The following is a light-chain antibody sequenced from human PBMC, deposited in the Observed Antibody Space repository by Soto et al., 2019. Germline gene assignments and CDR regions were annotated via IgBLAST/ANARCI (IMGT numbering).Light chain of an antibody. CDR3: AVWDDSLTAYV. J-gene: IGLJ1*01. CDR2: RNN. Sequence: QSVLTQPPSVSGTPGQRVTISCSGSRSNIGNNYEYWYQQLPGTAPKLLIYRNNQRPSGVPDRFSGSKSGTSASLAISGLRSEDEADYYCAVWDDSLTAYVFGTGTKVTVL. V-gene: IGLV1-47*01. CDR1: RSNIGNNY.